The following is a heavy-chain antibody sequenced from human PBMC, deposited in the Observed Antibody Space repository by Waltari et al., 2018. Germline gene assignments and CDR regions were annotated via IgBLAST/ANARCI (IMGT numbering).Heavy chain of an antibody. CDR2: ITRSSSTI. Sequence: GLVQPGGSLRLSCAASGFTFSGYSMHWVRQAPGKGLEWVSYITRSSSTIYYADSVKGRFTVSRDNAKNSLYLQMNSLRDEDTAVYYCARSGVAAAGDDYWGQGTLVTVSS. D-gene: IGHD6-13*01. V-gene: IGHV3-48*02. CDR3: ARSGVAAAGDDY. CDR1: GFTFSGYS. J-gene: IGHJ4*02.